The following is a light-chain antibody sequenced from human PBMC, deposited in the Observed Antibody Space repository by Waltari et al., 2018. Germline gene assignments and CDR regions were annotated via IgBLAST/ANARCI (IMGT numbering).Light chain of an antibody. CDR1: QSASSSY. V-gene: IGKV3-11*01. J-gene: IGKJ2*01. CDR2: DAS. CDR3: QQRSNWPPRYT. Sequence: DIVLTQSLATLSLSPGERATLPCRASQSASSSYFAWYQQKPGQAPRLLIYDASNRATGIPARFSGSGSGTDFTLTISSLEPEDFAVYYCQQRSNWPPRYTFGQGTKLEIK.